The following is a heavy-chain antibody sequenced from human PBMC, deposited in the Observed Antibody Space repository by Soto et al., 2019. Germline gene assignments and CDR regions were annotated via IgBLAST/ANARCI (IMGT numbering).Heavy chain of an antibody. V-gene: IGHV4-59*12. CDR1: GGTISSWY. CDR3: ARLQAAAGDNDLTFDY. D-gene: IGHD6-13*01. J-gene: IGHJ4*02. Sequence: SETLSLTCTVSGGTISSWYWSWIRQPPGKGLEWIGYIYYSGSTNYSPSFQGHVTISADKSISTAYLQWSSLKASDTAMYYCARLQAAAGDNDLTFDYWGQGTLVTVSS. CDR2: IYYSGST.